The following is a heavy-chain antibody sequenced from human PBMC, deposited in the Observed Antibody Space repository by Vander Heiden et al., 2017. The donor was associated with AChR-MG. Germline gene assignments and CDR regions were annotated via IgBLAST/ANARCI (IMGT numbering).Heavy chain of an antibody. CDR3: ARDTMEDD. CDR1: RFTFSSYA. Sequence: EVQLLESGGGLVQPGGSLRLSCAASRFTFSSYAMSWVRQGPGKGLEWVSTISGSGGTTDYADSVKGRFTISRDNSKNTRYLQMKSLRDEDTAVYYCARDTMEDDWGQGTLVTVSS. V-gene: IGHV3-23*01. CDR2: ISGSGGTT. D-gene: IGHD1-1*01. J-gene: IGHJ4*02.